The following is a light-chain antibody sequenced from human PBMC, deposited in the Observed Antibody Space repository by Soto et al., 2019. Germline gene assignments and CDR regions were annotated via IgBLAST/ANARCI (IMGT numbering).Light chain of an antibody. CDR3: QQLDSYPWT. CDR2: AAS. J-gene: IGKJ3*01. V-gene: IGKV1-9*01. Sequence: IQLTQSPSSLSASVGDRVTITCRASQGISSYLAWYQQKPGKAPKLLIYAASTLQSGVPSRFSGSGSETDFTLTISSLQPEDFATYYCQQLDSYPWTFGPGTKVDIK. CDR1: QGISSY.